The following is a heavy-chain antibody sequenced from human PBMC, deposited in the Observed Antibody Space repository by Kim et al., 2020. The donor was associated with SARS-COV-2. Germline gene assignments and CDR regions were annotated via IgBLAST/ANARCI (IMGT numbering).Heavy chain of an antibody. CDR3: AIPVVVVPAYYYGMDV. D-gene: IGHD2-15*01. J-gene: IGHJ6*02. Sequence: SVKVSCKASGGTFSSYAISWVRQAPGQGLEWMGGIIPIFGTANYAQKFQGRVTITADESTSTAYMELSSLRSEDTAVYYCAIPVVVVPAYYYGMDVWGQGTTVTVSS. CDR2: IIPIFGTA. CDR1: GGTFSSYA. V-gene: IGHV1-69*13.